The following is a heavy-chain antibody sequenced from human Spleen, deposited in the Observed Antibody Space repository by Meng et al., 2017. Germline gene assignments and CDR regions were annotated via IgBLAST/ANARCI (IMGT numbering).Heavy chain of an antibody. CDR1: GGSISSYY. J-gene: IGHJ4*02. CDR3: ARYGSGTHKDFDY. Sequence: QVQLQESGPGLGKPSETLSLTCTASGGSISSYYWSWIRQPPGKGLGGIGYSYSSGYTSYNPSLRSRLTISVDTSKNQFSLKLNSVTAADTAVYYCARYGSGTHKDFDYWGQGTLVTVSS. CDR2: SYSSGYT. V-gene: IGHV4-59*01. D-gene: IGHD3-10*01.